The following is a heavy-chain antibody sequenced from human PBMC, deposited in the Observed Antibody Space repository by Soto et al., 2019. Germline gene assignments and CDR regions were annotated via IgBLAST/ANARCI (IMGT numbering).Heavy chain of an antibody. V-gene: IGHV3-74*01. J-gene: IGHJ6*02. CDR1: GFTFSSYW. CDR2: INSYVSST. D-gene: IGHD3-22*01. CDR3: AREGHGGWLYYYYYGMDV. Sequence: GGSLRLSCAASGFTFSSYWMHWVRQAPVNGLVFVSRINSYVSSTSYADSVKGRFSISRYNAKNTLYLQMNSLRAEYPAVYYCAREGHGGWLYYYYYGMDVWGQGTTVTVS.